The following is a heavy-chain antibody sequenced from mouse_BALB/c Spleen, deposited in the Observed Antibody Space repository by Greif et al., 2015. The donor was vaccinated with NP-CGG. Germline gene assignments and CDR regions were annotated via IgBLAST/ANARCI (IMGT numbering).Heavy chain of an antibody. D-gene: IGHD2-1*01. J-gene: IGHJ3*01. V-gene: IGHV1-82*01. CDR2: IYPGDGDT. CDR1: GYAFSSSW. Sequence: VQLQQSGPELVKPGASVKISCKASGYAFSSSWMNWVKQRPGQGLEWIGRIYPGDGDTNYNGKFKGKATLTADKSSSTAYMQLSSLTSVDSAVYFCARSGGNYGWFAYWGQGTLVTVSA. CDR3: ARSGGNYGWFAY.